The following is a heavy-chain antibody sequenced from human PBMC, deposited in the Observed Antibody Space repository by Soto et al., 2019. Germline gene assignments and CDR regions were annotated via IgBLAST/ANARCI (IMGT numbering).Heavy chain of an antibody. D-gene: IGHD3-3*02. CDR3: ARSTEAFGNSYYLDF. Sequence: QVQLVQSGAEVKKPGSSVKVSCKASGDSFTTFAISWVRQAPGQGLEWMGGITPIFGKANFAQKFKGRVTITADRSTTTVYIDLSSLQSEDTAVYYCARSTEAFGNSYYLDFWGQGTLVTVSS. J-gene: IGHJ4*02. CDR1: GDSFTTFA. CDR2: ITPIFGKA. V-gene: IGHV1-69*06.